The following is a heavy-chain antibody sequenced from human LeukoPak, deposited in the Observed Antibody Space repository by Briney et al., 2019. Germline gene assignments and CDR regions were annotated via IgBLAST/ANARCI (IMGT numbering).Heavy chain of an antibody. CDR2: ISAYNGNT. J-gene: IGHJ6*03. CDR3: ARGKVVFDILTGYYYYMDV. V-gene: IGHV1-18*01. Sequence: GASVKVSCKASGYTFTSYGISWVRQAPGQGLEWMGWISAYNGNTNYAQKLQGRVTMTTDTSTSTAYMELRSLRSDDTAVYYCARGKVVFDILTGYYYYMDVWGKGTTVTVSS. CDR1: GYTFTSYG. D-gene: IGHD3-9*01.